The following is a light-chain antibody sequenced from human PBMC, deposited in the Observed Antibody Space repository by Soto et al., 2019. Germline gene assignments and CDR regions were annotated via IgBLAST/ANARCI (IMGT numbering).Light chain of an antibody. CDR3: AAWDDSLDGLV. J-gene: IGLJ2*01. Sequence: QSVLTQPPSASGTPGQRVTISCSGSTSNIGSNSVNWYQQFPGTAPKLLIYSSDKRPSGVPDRFSGSKSGTSASLAISGLQSEDEADYVCAAWDDSLDGLVFGGGTKVTVL. V-gene: IGLV1-44*01. CDR1: TSNIGSNS. CDR2: SSD.